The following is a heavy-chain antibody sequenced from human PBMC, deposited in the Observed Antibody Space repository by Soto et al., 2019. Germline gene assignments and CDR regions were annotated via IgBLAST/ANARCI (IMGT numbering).Heavy chain of an antibody. CDR2: IYYSGST. V-gene: IGHV4-39*01. Sequence: SETLSLTCTVSGGSISSSSYYWGWIRQPPGKGLEWIGSIYYSGSTYYNPSLKSRVTISVDTSKNQFSLKLSSVTAADTAVYYCARPTAGYSSSWYYFDYWGQGTLVTVSS. CDR3: ARPTAGYSSSWYYFDY. D-gene: IGHD6-13*01. CDR1: GGSISSSSYY. J-gene: IGHJ4*02.